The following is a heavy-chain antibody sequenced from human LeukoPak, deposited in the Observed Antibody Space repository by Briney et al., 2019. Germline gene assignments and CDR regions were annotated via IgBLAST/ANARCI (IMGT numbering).Heavy chain of an antibody. J-gene: IGHJ4*02. Sequence: PSETLSLTCNVSGGSIISGDYYWGWIRQPPGKGLEWIANTYSAGSTQYNPSLRSRVTISADASKNQFFLKLTSVTAADTAVYYCTRRTYGVEFDYWGQGSLVTVSS. CDR3: TRRTYGVEFDY. CDR1: GGSIISGDYY. D-gene: IGHD3-10*01. CDR2: TYSAGST. V-gene: IGHV4-39*01.